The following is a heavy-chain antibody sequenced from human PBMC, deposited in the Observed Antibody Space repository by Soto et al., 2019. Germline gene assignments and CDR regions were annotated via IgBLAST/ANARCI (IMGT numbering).Heavy chain of an antibody. Sequence: PVKVSCKASGGTFSSYAISWVRQAPGQGLEWMGGIIPIFGTANYAQKFQGRVTITADESTSTAYMELSSLRSEDTAVYYCARAPYYYDSSGYLDYWGQGTLVTVSS. CDR2: IIPIFGTA. V-gene: IGHV1-69*13. J-gene: IGHJ4*02. CDR3: ARAPYYYDSSGYLDY. CDR1: GGTFSSYA. D-gene: IGHD3-22*01.